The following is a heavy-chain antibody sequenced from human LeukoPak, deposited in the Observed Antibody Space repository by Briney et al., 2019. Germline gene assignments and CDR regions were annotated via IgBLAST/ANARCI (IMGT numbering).Heavy chain of an antibody. CDR1: GGSFSGYY. CDR2: INHSGST. J-gene: IGHJ4*02. Sequence: NPSETLSLTCAVYGGSFSGYYWSWIRQPPGKGLEWIREINHSGSTNYNPSLKSRVTISVGTSKNQFSLKLSSVTAADTAVYYCASEYSGYPGYWGQGTLVTVSS. D-gene: IGHD5-12*01. CDR3: ASEYSGYPGY. V-gene: IGHV4-34*01.